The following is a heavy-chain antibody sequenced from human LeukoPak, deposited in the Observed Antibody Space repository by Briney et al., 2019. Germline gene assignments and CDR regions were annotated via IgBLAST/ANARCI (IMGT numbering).Heavy chain of an antibody. D-gene: IGHD2-15*01. CDR3: AKNALRSGVVVVAATPDYYYYCGMDV. J-gene: IGHJ6*02. CDR1: GFTFTSIA. V-gene: IGHV3-43*02. CDR2: IRGTGDST. Sequence: GGSLRLSCAASGFTFTSIAMTWVRQAPGKGLEWVSTIRGTGDSTHYADSVKGRFIISRDNSKNSLYLQMNSLRTEDTALYYCAKNALRSGVVVVAATPDYYYYCGMDVWGQGTTVTVSS.